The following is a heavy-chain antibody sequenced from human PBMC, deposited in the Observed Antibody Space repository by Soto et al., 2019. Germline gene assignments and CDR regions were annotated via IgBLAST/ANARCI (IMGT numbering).Heavy chain of an antibody. CDR2: IYSGGRT. CDR1: GFTVSSNY. D-gene: IGHD2-2*01. CDR3: AREYCRSTSCYANWFDP. Sequence: PGGSLRLSCAASGFTVSSNYMSWVRQAPGKGLEWVSFIYSGGRTYYADSGKGRFTISRANPKNTLYLQMNSLRAEDTAVYYCAREYCRSTSCYANWFDPWGQGTLVTVSS. J-gene: IGHJ5*02. V-gene: IGHV3-66*01.